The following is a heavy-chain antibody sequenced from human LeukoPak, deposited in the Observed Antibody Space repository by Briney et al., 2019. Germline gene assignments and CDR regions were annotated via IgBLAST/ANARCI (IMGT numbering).Heavy chain of an antibody. CDR3: ARQSVAGTLWYYYYYYMDV. V-gene: IGHV4-39*01. CDR2: IYYSGST. Sequence: SETLSLTCTVSGGSISSSSYYWGWIRQPPGKGLEWIGSIYYSGSTYYNPSLKSRVTISVDTSKNQFSLKLSSVTAADTAVYYCARQSVAGTLWYYYYYYMDVWGKGTTVTISS. D-gene: IGHD6-19*01. J-gene: IGHJ6*03. CDR1: GGSISSSSYY.